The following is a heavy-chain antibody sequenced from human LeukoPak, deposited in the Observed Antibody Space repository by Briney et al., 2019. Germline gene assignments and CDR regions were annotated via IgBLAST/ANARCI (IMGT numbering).Heavy chain of an antibody. CDR1: GFTFDEYG. D-gene: IGHD3-10*01. CDR2: INWDGGST. J-gene: IGHJ6*03. Sequence: GGSLRLSCAASGFTFDEYGMSWVRQAPGKGLEWVSGINWDGGSTGYADSVKGRFTISRDNAKNSLYLQMNSLRAEDTALYHCARYGSSYYYYMDVWGKGTTVTVSS. V-gene: IGHV3-20*01. CDR3: ARYGSSYYYYMDV.